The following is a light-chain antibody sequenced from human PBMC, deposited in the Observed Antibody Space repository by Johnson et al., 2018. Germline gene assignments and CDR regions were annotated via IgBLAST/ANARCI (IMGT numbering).Light chain of an antibody. J-gene: IGLJ1*01. Sequence: QSVLTQPPSVSAAPGQKVTISCSGSSSNIGNNYVSWYQQLPGTAPKLLIYENNKRPSGIPDRFSGYKSGTSATLGITGLQTGDEADYYCGTWDSSLSAGNVFGTGTKVPVL. CDR3: GTWDSSLSAGNV. CDR1: SSNIGNNY. V-gene: IGLV1-51*02. CDR2: ENN.